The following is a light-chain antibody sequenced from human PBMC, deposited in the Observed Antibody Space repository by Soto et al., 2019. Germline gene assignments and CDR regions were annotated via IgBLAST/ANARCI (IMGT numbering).Light chain of an antibody. CDR2: AAS. V-gene: IGKV1-9*01. J-gene: IGKJ5*01. CDR3: HQLNSYPIT. CDR1: QGLSSD. Sequence: DIQLTQSPSFLSASVGDRVTITCRASQGLSSDLAWYQQKPGKAPKLLIYAASTLQSGVPSRFSGSGSGTEFTLTNSSLQPEDFSTYYCHQLNSYPITFGQGTRLEMK.